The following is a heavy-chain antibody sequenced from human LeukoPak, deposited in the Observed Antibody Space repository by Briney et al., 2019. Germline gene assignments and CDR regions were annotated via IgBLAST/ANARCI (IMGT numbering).Heavy chain of an antibody. CDR1: GFTFSSYG. J-gene: IGHJ4*02. CDR3: AKKQGRIAVAGTWDFDY. CDR2: IRYDGSNK. D-gene: IGHD6-19*01. Sequence: PGGSLRLSCAASGFTFSSYGMHWVRQAPGKGLEWLAFIRYDGSNKYYADSVKGRFTISRDNSKNTLYLQMNSLRAEDTAVYYCAKKQGRIAVAGTWDFDYWGQGTLVTVSS. V-gene: IGHV3-30*02.